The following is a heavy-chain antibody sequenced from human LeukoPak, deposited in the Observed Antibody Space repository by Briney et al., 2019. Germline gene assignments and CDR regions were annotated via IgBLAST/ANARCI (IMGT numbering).Heavy chain of an antibody. CDR1: GDTLTELS. Sequence: ASVTVSCKVSGDTLTELSMHWVRQAPGKGLEWMGGFDPEDGETIYAQKFQGRVTMTEDTSTHTAYMELRSLRSEDTAVYYCRIAAAGNIDYWGQETLVTVPS. CDR3: RIAAAGNIDY. CDR2: FDPEDGET. J-gene: IGHJ4*02. V-gene: IGHV1-24*01. D-gene: IGHD6-13*01.